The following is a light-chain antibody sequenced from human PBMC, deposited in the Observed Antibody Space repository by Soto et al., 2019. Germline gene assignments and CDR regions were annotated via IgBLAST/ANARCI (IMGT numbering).Light chain of an antibody. CDR3: AAWDDSRNGYV. CDR1: SSNIGTNT. V-gene: IGLV1-44*01. Sequence: QSVLTQPPSASGTPGQRVTISCSGGSSNIGTNTVNWYQQLPGTAPKLLIYTNNQRPSGVPDRFSGSKSGTSASLAISGLQSEDEADYYCAAWDDSRNGYVFGTGTKLTVL. CDR2: TNN. J-gene: IGLJ1*01.